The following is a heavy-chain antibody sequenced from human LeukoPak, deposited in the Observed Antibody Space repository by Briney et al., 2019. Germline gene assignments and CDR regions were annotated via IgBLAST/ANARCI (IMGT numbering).Heavy chain of an antibody. D-gene: IGHD1-26*01. Sequence: SETLSLTCAVYGGSFSGYYWSWIRQPPGKGLEWIGEINHSGSTNYNPSLKSRVTISVDTSKNQFSLKMNSVTAADTAVYYCASGNYYQDYWGQGTVVTVSP. CDR2: INHSGST. CDR3: ASGNYYQDY. V-gene: IGHV4-34*01. CDR1: GGSFSGYY. J-gene: IGHJ4*02.